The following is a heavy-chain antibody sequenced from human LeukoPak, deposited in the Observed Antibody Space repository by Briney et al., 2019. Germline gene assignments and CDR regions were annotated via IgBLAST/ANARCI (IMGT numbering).Heavy chain of an antibody. V-gene: IGHV3-7*01. CDR1: GFTLSTSW. D-gene: IGHD2-15*01. CDR2: MKHDGSAK. Sequence: QSGGSLRLSCIASGFTLSTSWMNWVRQAPGKGLAWVANMKHDGSAKYYGDSVKGRFTISRDNAKNSMYLQMDSLRAEDTAMYYCARGTDISPNWFDPWGQGTLVTVSS. CDR3: ARGTDISPNWFDP. J-gene: IGHJ5*02.